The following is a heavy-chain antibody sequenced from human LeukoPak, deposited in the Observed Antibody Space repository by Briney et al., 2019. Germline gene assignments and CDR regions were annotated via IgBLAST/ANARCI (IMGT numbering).Heavy chain of an antibody. CDR1: GFTLNDYG. D-gene: IGHD2-15*01. J-gene: IGHJ3*02. CDR2: IWYDGSHK. Sequence: GRSLRLSCAASGFTLNDYGMHWVRQAPGKGLEWVALIWYDGSHKYYADSVKGRFTISRDHSKNMVYLEMSSLRAEDTAVYYCARPYSAWYDAFDIWGQGTLVSVSS. V-gene: IGHV3-33*01. CDR3: ARPYSAWYDAFDI.